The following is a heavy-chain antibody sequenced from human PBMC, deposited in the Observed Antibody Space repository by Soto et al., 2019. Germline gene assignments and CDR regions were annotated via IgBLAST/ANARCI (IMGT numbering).Heavy chain of an antibody. CDR3: VRALGSRFMEWTRFDA. Sequence: PSETLSLTCSVSGASLRIGDYYWTWIRQPPGKGLGWIGFSSKSGTAKYNPSLSSRVSTSVDTSKNHFFLGLKYVSAADTAGYYCVRALGSRFMEWTRFDAWGQGKLVT. J-gene: IGHJ5*02. CDR2: SSKSGTA. V-gene: IGHV4-30-4*01. CDR1: GASLRIGDYY. D-gene: IGHD3-3*01.